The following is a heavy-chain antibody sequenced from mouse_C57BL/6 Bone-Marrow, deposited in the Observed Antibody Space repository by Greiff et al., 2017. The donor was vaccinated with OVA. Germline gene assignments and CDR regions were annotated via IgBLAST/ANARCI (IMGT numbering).Heavy chain of an antibody. J-gene: IGHJ4*01. CDR2: INYDGSST. CDR3: AREPRYYGNYEGAMDY. Sequence: EVKLMESEGGLVQPGSSMKLSCTASGFTFSDYYMAWVRQVPEKGLEWVANINYDGSSTYYLDSLKSRFIISRDNAKNILYLQMSSLKSEDTATYYCAREPRYYGNYEGAMDYWGQGTSVTVSS. V-gene: IGHV5-16*01. D-gene: IGHD2-1*01. CDR1: GFTFSDYY.